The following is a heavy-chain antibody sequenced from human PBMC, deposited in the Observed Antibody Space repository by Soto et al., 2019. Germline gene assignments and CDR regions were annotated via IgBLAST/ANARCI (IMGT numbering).Heavy chain of an antibody. CDR1: GFSLSNSGVG. J-gene: IGHJ6*02. Sequence: QITVKESGPTLVKPTQTLTLTCTFSGFSLSNSGVGVAWNRQPPGKALEWLALIYWDDDERYRPSLRSRLTITKDTSKNQVVLTMTNVDPVDTATYFCTHKGGRGAGMDVWGQGTTVTVSS. CDR3: THKGGRGAGMDV. D-gene: IGHD2-15*01. V-gene: IGHV2-5*02. CDR2: IYWDDDE.